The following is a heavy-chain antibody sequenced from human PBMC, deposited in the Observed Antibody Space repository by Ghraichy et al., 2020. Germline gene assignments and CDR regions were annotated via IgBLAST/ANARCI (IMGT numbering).Heavy chain of an antibody. J-gene: IGHJ4*02. D-gene: IGHD3-3*01. V-gene: IGHV3-23*01. CDR3: ASRLRFLEWLSYFDY. Sequence: GGSLRLSCAASGFTFSSYAMSWVRQAPGKGLEWVSAISGSGGSTYYADSVKGRFTISRDNSKNTLYLQMNSLRAEDTVVYYCASRLRFLEWLSYFDYWGQGTLVTVSS. CDR2: ISGSGGST. CDR1: GFTFSSYA.